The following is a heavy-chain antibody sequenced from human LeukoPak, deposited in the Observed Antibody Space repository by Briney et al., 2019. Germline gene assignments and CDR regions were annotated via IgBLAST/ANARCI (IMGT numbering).Heavy chain of an antibody. CDR2: ISYDGSNK. CDR1: GFTLSSYA. J-gene: IGHJ4*02. Sequence: GGSLRLSCAASGFTLSSYAMHWVRQAPGKGLEWVAVISYDGSNKYYADSVKGRFTISRDNSKNTLYLQMNSLRAEDTAVYYCARGAQRVLWGQGTLVTVSS. CDR3: ARGAQRVL. V-gene: IGHV3-30-3*01.